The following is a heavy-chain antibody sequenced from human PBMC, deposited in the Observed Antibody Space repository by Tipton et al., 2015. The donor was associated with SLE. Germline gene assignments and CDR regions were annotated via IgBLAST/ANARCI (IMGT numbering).Heavy chain of an antibody. J-gene: IGHJ4*02. V-gene: IGHV4-34*01. CDR1: GVSFSGYY. Sequence: TLSLTCAVYGVSFSGYYWCWIRQLPGKGLEWIGEITHSGSTNYNPSLKSRVTISVDTSKNQFSLKLSSVTAADTAVYYCARENTAMVGGLDYWGQGTLVTVS. CDR2: ITHSGST. CDR3: ARENTAMVGGLDY. D-gene: IGHD5-18*01.